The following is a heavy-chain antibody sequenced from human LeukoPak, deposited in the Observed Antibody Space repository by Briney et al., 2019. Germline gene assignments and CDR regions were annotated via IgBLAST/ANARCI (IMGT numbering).Heavy chain of an antibody. CDR3: ARDLSYSSCPGQH. V-gene: IGHV3-30-3*01. Sequence: PGRSLRLSCAASGFTFCRYAMHWVRQAPGKGLEWVAVISYDGSNKYYADSVKGRFTISRDNSKNTLYLQMNSLRAEDTAVYYCARDLSYSSCPGQHWGQGTLVTVSS. CDR2: ISYDGSNK. J-gene: IGHJ1*01. D-gene: IGHD6-19*01. CDR1: GFTFCRYA.